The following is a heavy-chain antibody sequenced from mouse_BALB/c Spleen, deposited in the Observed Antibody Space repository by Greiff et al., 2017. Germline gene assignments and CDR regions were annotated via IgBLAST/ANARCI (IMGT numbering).Heavy chain of an antibody. J-gene: IGHJ4*01. CDR3: ARDKYGNYEAMDY. CDR2: IWAGGST. CDR1: GFSLTSYG. V-gene: IGHV2-9*02. D-gene: IGHD2-10*02. Sequence: VMLVESGPGLVAPSQSLSITCTVSGFSLTSYGVHWVRQPPGNGLEWLGVIWAGGSTNYNSALMSRLSISKDNSKSQVFLKMNSLQTDDTAMYYCARDKYGNYEAMDYWGQGTSVTVSS.